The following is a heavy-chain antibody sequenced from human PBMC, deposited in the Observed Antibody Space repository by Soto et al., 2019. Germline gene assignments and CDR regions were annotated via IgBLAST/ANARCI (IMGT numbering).Heavy chain of an antibody. Sequence: GESLKISCKGSGYSFTSYWIGWVRQMPGKGLEWMGIIYPGDSDTRYSPSFQGQVTISADKSISTAYLQWSSLKASDTAMYYCAKSKGELSLYYYYGMDVWGQGTTVTVSS. J-gene: IGHJ6*02. CDR3: AKSKGELSLYYYYGMDV. CDR2: IYPGDSDT. D-gene: IGHD3-16*02. CDR1: GYSFTSYW. V-gene: IGHV5-51*01.